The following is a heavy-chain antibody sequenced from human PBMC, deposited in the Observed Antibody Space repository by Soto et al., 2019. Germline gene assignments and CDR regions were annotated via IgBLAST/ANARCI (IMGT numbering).Heavy chain of an antibody. D-gene: IGHD3-3*01. V-gene: IGHV5-51*01. CDR2: IYPSDSDT. CDR1: GYRFTSYW. J-gene: IGHJ4*02. Sequence: GESLKISFEDSGYRFTSYWIAWVRQMPGKGLELMGIIYPSDSDTRYRPSFQGQVTISADKSISSAYLQWSSLRASDTAMYYCARGGVSTRTFDYWGQGTPVNVYS. CDR3: ARGGVSTRTFDY.